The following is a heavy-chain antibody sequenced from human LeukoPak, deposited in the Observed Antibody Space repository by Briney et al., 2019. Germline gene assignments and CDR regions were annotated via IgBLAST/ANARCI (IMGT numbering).Heavy chain of an antibody. CDR3: ARAMYSGSYLSWYFDL. CDR2: IYHSGST. CDR1: GGSISSSNW. D-gene: IGHD1-26*01. Sequence: PSETLSLTCAVSGGSISSSNWWSWVRQPPGKGLEWIGEIYHSGSTNYNPSLKSRVTISVDKSKNQFSLKLSSVTAADTAVYYCARAMYSGSYLSWYFDLWGRGTLVTVSS. V-gene: IGHV4-4*02. J-gene: IGHJ2*01.